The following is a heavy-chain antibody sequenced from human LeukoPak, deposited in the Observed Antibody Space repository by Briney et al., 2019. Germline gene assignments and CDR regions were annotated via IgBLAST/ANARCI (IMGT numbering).Heavy chain of an antibody. V-gene: IGHV4-59*08. CDR3: ARSRSSTWYLFDY. J-gene: IGHJ4*02. D-gene: IGHD6-13*01. Sequence: PSETLSLTCTVSGGSISSHYWSWIRQPPGKGLEWIGYIYHSGITNYNPSLKSRVSMSVDASKSQFSLNLSSVTAADTAVYYCARSRSSTWYLFDYWGQGTLVTVCS. CDR1: GGSISSHY. CDR2: IYHSGIT.